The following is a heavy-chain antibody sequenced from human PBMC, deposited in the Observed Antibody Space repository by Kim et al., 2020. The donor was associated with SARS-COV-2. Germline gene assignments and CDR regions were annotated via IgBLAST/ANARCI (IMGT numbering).Heavy chain of an antibody. V-gene: IGHV4-39*01. D-gene: IGHD1-1*01. J-gene: IGHJ5*02. CDR3: AVRTGSYYNWCDR. Sequence: SETLSLTCRVSGGSVTNNTRYWAWIRQPPGKGLEWIASVYYSGDTYDNPSLRSRVTISVDTSKNQFSLKMKAVTAADTGVYFCAVRTGSYYNWCDRWGEG. CDR2: VYYSGDT. CDR1: GGSVTNNTRY.